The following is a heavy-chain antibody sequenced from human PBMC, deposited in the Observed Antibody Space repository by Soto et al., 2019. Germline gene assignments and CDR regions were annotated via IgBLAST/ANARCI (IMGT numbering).Heavy chain of an antibody. CDR2: ISHDGNTK. J-gene: IGHJ6*02. CDR1: GFLFNTYT. CDR3: ARPGSGYDVLTGRYFSYYRTVDG. V-gene: IGHV3-30-3*01. D-gene: IGHD3-9*01. Sequence: RLSCAASGFLFNTYTMHWVRQPPGKGLEWVAVISHDGNTKDYADSVKGRFIISRDNSKNTVYLQMSSLRTEDTAVYYCARPGSGYDVLTGRYFSYYRTVDGWGQGTTITVSS.